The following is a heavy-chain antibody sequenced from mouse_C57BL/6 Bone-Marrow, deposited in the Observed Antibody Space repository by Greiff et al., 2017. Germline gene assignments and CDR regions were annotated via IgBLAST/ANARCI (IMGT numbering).Heavy chain of an antibody. J-gene: IGHJ4*01. CDR2: ISSGGSYT. CDR1: GFTFSSYG. Sequence: EVKLVESGGDLVKPGGSLKLSCAASGFTFSSYGMSWVRQTPDKRLEWVATISSGGSYTYYPDSVKGRFTISRDNAKNTLYLQMSSLKSEDTAMYDCARPYYAMDYWGQGTSVTVSS. CDR3: ARPYYAMDY. V-gene: IGHV5-6*01.